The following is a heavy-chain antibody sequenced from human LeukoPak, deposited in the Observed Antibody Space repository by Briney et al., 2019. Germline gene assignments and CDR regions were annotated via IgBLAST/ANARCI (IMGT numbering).Heavy chain of an antibody. CDR3: ARAGAGTVSYYYYYMDV. CDR1: GGSISSGDYY. D-gene: IGHD6-13*01. Sequence: PSQTLSLTCTVSGGSISSGDYYWIWLRPPPGKGLVWVGYIYYSGSTYYNPSLKSRVTISVDTSKNQFSLKLSSVTAADTAVYYCARAGAGTVSYYYYYMDVWGKGTTVTVSS. V-gene: IGHV4-30-4*08. CDR2: IYYSGST. J-gene: IGHJ6*03.